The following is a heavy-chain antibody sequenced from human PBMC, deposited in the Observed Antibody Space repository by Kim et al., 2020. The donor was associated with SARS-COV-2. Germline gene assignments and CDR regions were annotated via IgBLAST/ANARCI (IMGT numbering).Heavy chain of an antibody. CDR3: ATWAEGYSGSYSFDY. J-gene: IGHJ4*02. Sequence: KFQGRVTMTEDTSTDTAYMGLSSLRSEDTAVYYCATWAEGYSGSYSFDYWGQGTLVTVSS. V-gene: IGHV1-24*01. D-gene: IGHD1-26*01.